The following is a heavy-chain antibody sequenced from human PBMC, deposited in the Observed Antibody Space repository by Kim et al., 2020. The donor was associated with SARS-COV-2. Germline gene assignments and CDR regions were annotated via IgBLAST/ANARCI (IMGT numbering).Heavy chain of an antibody. V-gene: IGHV1-69*13. CDR3: ARDLSYYGSGSYTSLDY. D-gene: IGHD3-10*01. J-gene: IGHJ4*02. Sequence: SVKVSCKASGGTFSSYAISWVRQAPGQGLEWMGGIIPIFGTANYAQKFQGRVTITADESTSTAYMELSSLRSEDTAVYYCARDLSYYGSGSYTSLDYWGQGTLVTVSS. CDR2: IIPIFGTA. CDR1: GGTFSSYA.